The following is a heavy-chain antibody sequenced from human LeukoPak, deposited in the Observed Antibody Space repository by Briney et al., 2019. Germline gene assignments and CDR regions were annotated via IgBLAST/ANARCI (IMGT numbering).Heavy chain of an antibody. J-gene: IGHJ4*02. CDR2: ISWNSGSI. CDR3: AKDLTGYSSGWFDY. CDR1: GFTFDDYA. Sequence: GRSLRLSCAASGFTFDDYAMHWVRQAPGKGLEWVSGISWNSGSIGYADSVKGRFTISRDNAKNSLYLQMNSLRAEDMALYYCAKDLTGYSSGWFDYWGQGTLVTVSS. V-gene: IGHV3-9*03. D-gene: IGHD6-19*01.